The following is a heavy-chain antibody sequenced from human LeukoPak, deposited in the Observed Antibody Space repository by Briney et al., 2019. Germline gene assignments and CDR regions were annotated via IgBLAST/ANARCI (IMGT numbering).Heavy chain of an antibody. CDR3: ARDAYYYDSSGYYYGGGRGFDY. D-gene: IGHD3-22*01. CDR1: GGSISSSSYY. V-gene: IGHV4-39*07. Sequence: KASETLSLTCTVSGGSISSSSYYWGWIRQPPGKGLEWIGSIYYSGSTYYNPSLKSRVTISVDTSKNQFSLKLSSVTAADTAVYYCARDAYYYDSSGYYYGGGRGFDYWGQGTLVTVSS. J-gene: IGHJ4*02. CDR2: IYYSGST.